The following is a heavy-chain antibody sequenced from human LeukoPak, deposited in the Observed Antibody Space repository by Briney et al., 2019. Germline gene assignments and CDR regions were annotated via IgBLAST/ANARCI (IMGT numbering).Heavy chain of an antibody. CDR1: GYSISSGYY. J-gene: IGHJ4*02. V-gene: IGHV4-38-2*02. CDR3: ARYDYGDPLDY. D-gene: IGHD4-17*01. CDR2: IYHSGST. Sequence: KPSETLSLTCTVSGYSISSGYYWGWIRQPPGKGLEWIGSIYHSGSTYYNPSLESRVTISVDTSKNQFSLKLSSVTAADTAVYYCARYDYGDPLDYWGQGTLVTVSS.